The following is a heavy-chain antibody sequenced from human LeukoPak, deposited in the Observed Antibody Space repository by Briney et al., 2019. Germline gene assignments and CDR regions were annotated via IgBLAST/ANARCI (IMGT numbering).Heavy chain of an antibody. CDR3: ARRYYDSSGYYRTYYFDY. Sequence: GGSLRLSCAASGFTFDDYAMHWVRQAPGKGLEWVSGISWNSGSIGYANSVKGRFTISRDNSKNTLYLQMGSLRAEDMAVYYCARRYYDSSGYYRTYYFDYWGQGTLVTVSS. CDR2: ISWNSGSI. CDR1: GFTFDDYA. D-gene: IGHD3-22*01. V-gene: IGHV3-9*03. J-gene: IGHJ4*02.